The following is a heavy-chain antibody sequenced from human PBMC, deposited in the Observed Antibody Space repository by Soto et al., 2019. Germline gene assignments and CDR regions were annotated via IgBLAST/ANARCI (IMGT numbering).Heavy chain of an antibody. D-gene: IGHD6-13*01. V-gene: IGHV4-30-2*01. CDR1: GGSISSGGYS. J-gene: IGHJ3*02. CDR3: ARVVLAAAESGVGAFDI. CDR2: IYHSGST. Sequence: TLSLTCAVSGGSISSGGYSWSCIRQPPGKGLEWIGYIYHSGSTYYNPSLKSRVTISVDRSKNQFSLKLSSVTAADTAVYYCARVVLAAAESGVGAFDIWGQGTMVTVSS.